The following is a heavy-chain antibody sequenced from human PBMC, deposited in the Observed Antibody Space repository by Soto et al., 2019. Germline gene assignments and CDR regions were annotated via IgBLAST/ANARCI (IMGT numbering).Heavy chain of an antibody. D-gene: IGHD4-17*01. CDR2: IYYSGST. J-gene: IGHJ4*02. CDR1: GGSISSGDYY. CDR3: AASMTTVTIYFDY. V-gene: IGHV4-30-4*01. Sequence: SETLSLTCTVSGGSISSGDYYWSWIRQPPGKGLEWIGYIYYSGSTYYNPSLKSRVTISVDTSKNQFSLKLSSVTAADTAVYYCAASMTTVTIYFDYWGQGTLVTVSS.